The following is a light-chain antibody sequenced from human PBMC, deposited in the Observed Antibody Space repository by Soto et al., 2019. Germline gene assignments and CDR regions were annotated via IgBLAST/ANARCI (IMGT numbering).Light chain of an antibody. CDR1: SSNIGAGYD. V-gene: IGLV1-40*01. J-gene: IGLJ3*02. CDR2: GNS. Sequence: QSVLTQSPSVSGAPGQRVTISCTGSSSNIGAGYDVHWYQQVPGTAPKLLIYGNSNRPSGVPDRFSGSKSGTSASLAITGLQAEDEADYYCQSYDSSLSGWVFGGGTKVTVL. CDR3: QSYDSSLSGWV.